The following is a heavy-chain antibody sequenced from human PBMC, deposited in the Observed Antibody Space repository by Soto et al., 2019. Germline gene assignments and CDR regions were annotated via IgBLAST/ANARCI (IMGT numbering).Heavy chain of an antibody. J-gene: IGHJ4*02. Sequence: QVQLVQSGAEVKKPGASVKVSCKASGYTFTSYGISSVRQAPGQGLEWMGWISAYNGNTNYAQKLQGRVTMTTGPSTSTAYMELRSLGSEETAVYCCGREGILWFGELYAPDYWGQGTLVTVSS. CDR3: GREGILWFGELYAPDY. D-gene: IGHD3-10*01. CDR2: ISAYNGNT. CDR1: GYTFTSYG. V-gene: IGHV1-18*01.